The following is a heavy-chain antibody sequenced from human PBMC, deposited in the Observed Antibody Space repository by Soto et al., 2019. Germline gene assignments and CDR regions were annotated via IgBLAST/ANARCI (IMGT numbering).Heavy chain of an antibody. CDR1: GGTFSRYA. V-gene: IGHV1-69*12. CDR2: IIPIFGTA. CDR3: AGGDSGSYYLGY. Sequence: QVQLVQSGAEVKKPGSSVKVSCKASGGTFSRYAISWVRQAPGQGLEWMGGIIPIFGTANYAQKFQGRVTITADESTSTAYMELSSLISEDTAVYYRAGGDSGSYYLGYWGQGTLVTVSS. D-gene: IGHD1-26*01. J-gene: IGHJ4*02.